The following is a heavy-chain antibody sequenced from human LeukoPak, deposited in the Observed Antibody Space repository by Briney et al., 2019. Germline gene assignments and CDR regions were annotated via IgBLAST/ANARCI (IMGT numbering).Heavy chain of an antibody. J-gene: IGHJ4*02. V-gene: IGHV4-59*08. CDR2: IYYSGST. Sequence: SETLSLTCTVSGGSISSYYWSWIRQPPGKGLEWIGYIYYSGSTNYNPSLKSRVTISVDTSKNQFSLKLSSVTAADTAVYYCASPDGDYVSQFDYWGQGTLVTVSS. D-gene: IGHD4-17*01. CDR1: GGSISSYY. CDR3: ASPDGDYVSQFDY.